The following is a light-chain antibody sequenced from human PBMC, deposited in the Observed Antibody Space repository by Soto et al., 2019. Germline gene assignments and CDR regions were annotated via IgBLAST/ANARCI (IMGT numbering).Light chain of an antibody. J-gene: IGKJ3*01. CDR2: DAS. CDR1: QSIGSN. Sequence: ETVLTQSPATFSVSPGERATLSCRASQSIGSNLAWYQERPGQPPRLLNYDASTRATGIPARFSGSGSGREFALDITGLQSEDFALYYCQQYNKWPLVTFGPGTKVDIK. V-gene: IGKV3-15*01. CDR3: QQYNKWPLVT.